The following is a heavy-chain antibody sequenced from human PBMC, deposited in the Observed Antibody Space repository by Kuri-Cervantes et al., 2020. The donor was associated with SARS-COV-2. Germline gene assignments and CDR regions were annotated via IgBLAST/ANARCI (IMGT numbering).Heavy chain of an antibody. V-gene: IGHV3-7*01. CDR3: ARERLGMDV. J-gene: IGHJ6*02. CDR1: GFTFSDYY. CDR2: IKQDGSEK. Sequence: GGSLSLSCAASGFTFSDYYMSWIRQAPGKGLEWVANIKQDGSEKYYVDSVKGRFTISRDNAKNSLYLQMNSLRAEDTAVYYCARERLGMDVWGQGTTVTVSS.